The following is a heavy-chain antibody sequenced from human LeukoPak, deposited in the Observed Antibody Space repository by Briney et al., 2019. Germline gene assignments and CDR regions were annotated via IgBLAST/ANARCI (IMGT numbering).Heavy chain of an antibody. CDR2: ISTSSRYI. Sequence: GGSLRLSCAASGFTFSSYSMNWVRQAPGKGLEWVSSISTSSRYISYADSVRGRFTISRDNAKNSLYLQMNSLRAEDTAVYYCATDLGSSRPNFWGQGILVTVSS. J-gene: IGHJ4*02. CDR1: GFTFSSYS. D-gene: IGHD6-13*01. V-gene: IGHV3-21*01. CDR3: ATDLGSSRPNF.